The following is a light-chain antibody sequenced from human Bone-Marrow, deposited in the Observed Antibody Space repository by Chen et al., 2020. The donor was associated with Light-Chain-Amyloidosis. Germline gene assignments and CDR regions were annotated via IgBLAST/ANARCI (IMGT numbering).Light chain of an antibody. V-gene: IGKV4-1*01. Sequence: DIVMTQSPDSLAVSLGERATINCRSSQSLLYTSSNKNYLAWYQQKPGQPPKLLIYWASTRESGVPDRFSGSGSGTDFTLSISSLLAEDVAVYYCQEYYDTPFTFGPGTKVDI. CDR1: QSLLYTSSNKNY. CDR2: WAS. J-gene: IGKJ3*01. CDR3: QEYYDTPFT.